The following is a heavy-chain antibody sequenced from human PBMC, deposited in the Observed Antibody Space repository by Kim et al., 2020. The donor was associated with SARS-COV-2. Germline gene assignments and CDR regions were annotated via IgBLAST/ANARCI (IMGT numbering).Heavy chain of an antibody. CDR1: GFTFDDYA. CDR2: ISWNSGTI. V-gene: IGHV3-9*01. D-gene: IGHD3-10*01. Sequence: GGSLRLSCAASGFTFDDYAMHWVRQAPGKGLEWVSGISWNSGTIGYADSVKGRFTISRDNAKNSLYLQMNSLRTEDTALYYCAKSKIIMFQGVFYGMDVWGKGSTVTVSS. CDR3: AKSKIIMFQGVFYGMDV. J-gene: IGHJ6*04.